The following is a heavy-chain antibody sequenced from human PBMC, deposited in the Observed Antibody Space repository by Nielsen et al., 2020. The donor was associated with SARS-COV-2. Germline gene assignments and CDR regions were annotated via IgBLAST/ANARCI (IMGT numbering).Heavy chain of an antibody. CDR3: AKDMDTAMVTQFDY. D-gene: IGHD5-18*01. J-gene: IGHJ4*02. CDR1: GFTFDDYA. V-gene: IGHV3-9*01. Sequence: SLKISCAASGFTFDDYAIHWVRQAPGKGLEWVSGISWNSGSIGYADSVKGRFTISRDNAKNSLYLQMNSLRAEDTALYYCAKDMDTAMVTQFDYWGQGTLVTVSS. CDR2: ISWNSGSI.